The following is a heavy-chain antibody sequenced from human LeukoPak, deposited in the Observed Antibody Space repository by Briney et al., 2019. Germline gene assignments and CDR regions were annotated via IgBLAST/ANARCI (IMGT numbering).Heavy chain of an antibody. CDR3: ASSPAVTLGNWFDP. CDR2: TYYRSEWYN. D-gene: IGHD5-18*01. J-gene: IGHJ5*02. CDR1: GDSVSSNSAA. Sequence: SQTLSLTCAISGDSVSSNSAAWNWIRQSPSRGLEWLGRTYYRSEWYNDYAVSVKSRITVNPDTSKNQFSLQLNSVTPEDTAVYYCASSPAVTLGNWFDPWGQGTLVTVSS. V-gene: IGHV6-1*01.